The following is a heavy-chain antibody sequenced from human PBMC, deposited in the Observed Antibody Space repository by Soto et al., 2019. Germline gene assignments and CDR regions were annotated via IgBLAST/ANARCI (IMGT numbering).Heavy chain of an antibody. V-gene: IGHV5-51*01. CDR2: VYPGDSDT. Sequence: GESLKISCKGSGYSFTTYWIGWIRQMPGKGLEWMAIVYPGDSDTRYNPSFRGQVTISADKSINTAYLQWSSLKASDTAMYYCARHSPEVDYSGRGTLVTVSS. CDR3: ARHSPEVDY. J-gene: IGHJ4*02. CDR1: GYSFTTYW.